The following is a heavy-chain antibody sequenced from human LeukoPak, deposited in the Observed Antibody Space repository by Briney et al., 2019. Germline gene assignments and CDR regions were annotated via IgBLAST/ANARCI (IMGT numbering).Heavy chain of an antibody. D-gene: IGHD5-18*01. V-gene: IGHV3-7*05. CDR3: ARDGYSHPHGY. CDR1: GFTFSTYS. J-gene: IGHJ4*02. CDR2: IKQDGSEK. Sequence: GGSLRLSCAASGFTFSTYSMNWVRQAPGKGLEWVANIKQDGSEKYYVDSVKGRFTISRDNAKNSLYLQMNSLRAEDTAVYYCARDGYSHPHGYWGQGTLVTVSS.